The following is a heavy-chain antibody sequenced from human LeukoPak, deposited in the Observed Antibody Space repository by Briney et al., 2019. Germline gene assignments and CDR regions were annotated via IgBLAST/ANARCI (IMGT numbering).Heavy chain of an antibody. Sequence: PGGSLRLSCAVSGFSVSGYWMTWVRQAPGKGLEWVANIKQDGSEKNYVDSVKGRFTISRDNAENSLFLQMNSLRVEDTAVYYCASSFRVSLDHWGQGALVIVSS. CDR1: GFSVSGYW. CDR2: IKQDGSEK. D-gene: IGHD2/OR15-2a*01. J-gene: IGHJ4*02. CDR3: ASSFRVSLDH. V-gene: IGHV3-7*01.